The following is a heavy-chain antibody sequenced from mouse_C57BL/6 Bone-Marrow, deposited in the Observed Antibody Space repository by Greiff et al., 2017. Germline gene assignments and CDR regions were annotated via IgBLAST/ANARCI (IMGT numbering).Heavy chain of an antibody. V-gene: IGHV1-67*01. Sequence: QVQLQQSGPELVRPGVSVKISCKGSGYTFTDYAMHWVKQSHAKSLEWIGVISTYYGDASYNQKFKDKATMTVVKSSSTAYMELARLTSEDSAVYPYGYDDAAWFAYWGQGTLVTVSA. J-gene: IGHJ3*01. D-gene: IGHD2-2*01. CDR2: ISTYYGDA. CDR3: GYDDAAWFAY. CDR1: GYTFTDYA.